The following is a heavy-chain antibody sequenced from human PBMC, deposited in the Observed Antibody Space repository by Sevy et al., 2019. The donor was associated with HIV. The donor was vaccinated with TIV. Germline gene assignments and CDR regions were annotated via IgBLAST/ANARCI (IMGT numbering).Heavy chain of an antibody. CDR1: GYTFIGYY. CDR2: INPNGGGT. D-gene: IGHD3-22*01. CDR3: ARDHMYYYDTTNYYAGTDY. J-gene: IGHJ4*02. Sequence: ASVKVSCEASGYTFIGYYMHWVRQAPGQGLEWMGWINPNGGGTNYAQRFQGRVTMTKDTSISTAYMVLSGLRSDETAIYYCARDHMYYYDTTNYYAGTDYWGQGTLVTVSS. V-gene: IGHV1-2*02.